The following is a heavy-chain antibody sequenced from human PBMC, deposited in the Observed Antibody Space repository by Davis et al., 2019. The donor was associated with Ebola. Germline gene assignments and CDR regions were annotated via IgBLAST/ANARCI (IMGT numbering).Heavy chain of an antibody. CDR1: GYTFTDYY. J-gene: IGHJ6*04. D-gene: IGHD1-26*01. CDR2: INPNNGDT. Sequence: AASVKVSCKASGYTFTDYYMHWVRQAPGQGLEWMGRINPNNGDTNYAQKFQDRVTMTRDTSINTAYMELSSLRSDDTAVYYCARTSGSYYYYGMDVWGKGTTVTVSS. V-gene: IGHV1-2*06. CDR3: ARTSGSYYYYGMDV.